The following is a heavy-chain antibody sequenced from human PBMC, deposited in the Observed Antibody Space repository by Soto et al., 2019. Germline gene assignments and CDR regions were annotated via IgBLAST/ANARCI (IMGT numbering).Heavy chain of an antibody. CDR3: ARGPQDPDYYDSSGYSPNFDY. V-gene: IGHV5-10-1*01. CDR2: IDPSDSYT. J-gene: IGHJ4*02. D-gene: IGHD3-22*01. CDR1: GYSFTSYW. Sequence: PGESLKISCKGSGYSFTSYWISWVRQMPGKGLEWMGRIDPSDSYTNYSPSFQGHVTISADESISTAYLQWSSLKASDTAMYYCARGPQDPDYYDSSGYSPNFDYWGQGTLVTVSS.